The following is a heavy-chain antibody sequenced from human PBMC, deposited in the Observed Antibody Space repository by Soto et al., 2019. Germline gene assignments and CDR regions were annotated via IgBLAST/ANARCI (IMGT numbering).Heavy chain of an antibody. V-gene: IGHV3-48*02. CDR2: TGRDRDPK. Sequence: PGGSLELSCGASGVTVCSSGVAGARKDPGKGLEWVAYTGRDRDPKKYADSVKGRFTISRDNAKNSLHLQINSLRDDDTAVYYCARQNSGSYYFDYCGQGPPVTVSS. J-gene: IGHJ4*02. CDR3: ARQNSGSYYFDY. D-gene: IGHD1-26*01. CDR1: GVTVCSSG.